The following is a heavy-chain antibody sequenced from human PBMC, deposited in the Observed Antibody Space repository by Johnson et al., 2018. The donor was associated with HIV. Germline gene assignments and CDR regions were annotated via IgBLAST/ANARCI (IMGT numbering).Heavy chain of an antibody. CDR2: ISYDGSNK. CDR3: ARDPSLDAFDI. Sequence: QVQLVESGGGVVQPGRSLRLSCAAYGFTFSSYAMHWVRQAPGRGLEWVAVISYDGSNKYYADSVKGRFTISRDNSKNTLYLQMNSLRAEDTAVYFCARDPSLDAFDIWGQGTLVTVSS. CDR1: GFTFSSYA. V-gene: IGHV3-30*04. J-gene: IGHJ3*02.